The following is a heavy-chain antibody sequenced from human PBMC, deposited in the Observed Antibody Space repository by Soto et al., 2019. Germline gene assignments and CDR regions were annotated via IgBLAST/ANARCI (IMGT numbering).Heavy chain of an antibody. J-gene: IGHJ3*02. Sequence: SVKVSCKASGGAFSSYTISWVRQAPGQGLEWMGRIIPILGIANYAQKFQGRVTITADKSTSTAYMELSSLRSEDTAVYYCARTCSGGWAFDIWGQGTMVTVSS. CDR2: IIPILGIA. CDR1: GGAFSSYT. CDR3: ARTCSGGWAFDI. D-gene: IGHD2-15*01. V-gene: IGHV1-69*02.